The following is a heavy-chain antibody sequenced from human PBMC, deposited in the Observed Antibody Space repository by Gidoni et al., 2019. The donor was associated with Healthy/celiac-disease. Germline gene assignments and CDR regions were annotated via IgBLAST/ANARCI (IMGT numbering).Heavy chain of an antibody. CDR3: AKDPRERHSSSWFLDFDY. D-gene: IGHD6-13*01. Sequence: EVQLLESGGGLVQPGGPLRLPCVASGFTFSSYAMSWVRQAPGKALEWVSAISGSGGSTYYADSVKGRFTISRDNSKNTLYLQMNSLRAEDTAVYYCAKDPRERHSSSWFLDFDYWGQGTLVTVSS. V-gene: IGHV3-23*01. CDR1: GFTFSSYA. CDR2: ISGSGGST. J-gene: IGHJ4*02.